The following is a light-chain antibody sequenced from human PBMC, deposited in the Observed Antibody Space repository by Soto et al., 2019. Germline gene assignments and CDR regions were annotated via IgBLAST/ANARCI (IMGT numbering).Light chain of an antibody. CDR1: SSDVGGYNY. CDR2: EVS. J-gene: IGLJ1*01. Sequence: VLTQPASVSGSPGQSITISCTGTSSDVGGYNYVSWYQQHPGQGPKLMIYEVSNRPSGVSNRFSGSKSGNTATLTISGLQAEDEADYYCSSYTRTTTRVFGKGTKGTVL. V-gene: IGLV2-14*03. CDR3: SSYTRTTTRV.